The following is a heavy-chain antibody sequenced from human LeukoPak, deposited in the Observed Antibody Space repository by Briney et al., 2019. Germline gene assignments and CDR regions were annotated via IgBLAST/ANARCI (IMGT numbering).Heavy chain of an antibody. V-gene: IGHV5-51*01. CDR1: GYSFTSYW. J-gene: IGHJ6*03. CDR2: IYPGDSDT. D-gene: IGHD3-9*01. CDR3: ARHLEGYDILTGYYPAYCYYMDV. Sequence: KRGESLKISCMGSGYSFTSYWIGWVRQMPGKGLEWMGIIYPGDSDTRYSPSFHGQVTISADKSISTAYLQWSSLKASDTAMYYCARHLEGYDILTGYYPAYCYYMDVWGKGTTVTVSS.